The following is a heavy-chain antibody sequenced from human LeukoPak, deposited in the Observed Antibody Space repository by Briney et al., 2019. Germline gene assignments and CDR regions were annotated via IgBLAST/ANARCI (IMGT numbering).Heavy chain of an antibody. D-gene: IGHD2-2*02. V-gene: IGHV4-31*03. CDR1: GGPISSGGYY. Sequence: SETLSLTCTVSGGPISSGGYYWSWIRQHPGKGLEWIGYIYYSGSTYYNPSLKSRVTISVDTSKNQFSLKLSSVTAADTAVYYCARGLEDIVAVPAAIGWFDPWGQGTLVTVSS. CDR2: IYYSGST. J-gene: IGHJ5*02. CDR3: ARGLEDIVAVPAAIGWFDP.